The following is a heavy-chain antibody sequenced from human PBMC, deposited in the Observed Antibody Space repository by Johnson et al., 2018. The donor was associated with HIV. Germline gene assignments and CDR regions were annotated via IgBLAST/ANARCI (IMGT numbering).Heavy chain of an antibody. Sequence: VQLVESGGGVVQPGGSLRLSCAASGFTVSSNYMSWVRQAPGKGLEWVSVLYSDGGTYYADSVKGRFTISRDNAKNSLYLQMNSLRAEDTAVYYCAKERGISGGFDFWGQGTRVTVSS. D-gene: IGHD2-15*01. J-gene: IGHJ3*01. CDR2: LYSDGGT. V-gene: IGHV3-66*01. CDR3: AKERGISGGFDF. CDR1: GFTVSSNY.